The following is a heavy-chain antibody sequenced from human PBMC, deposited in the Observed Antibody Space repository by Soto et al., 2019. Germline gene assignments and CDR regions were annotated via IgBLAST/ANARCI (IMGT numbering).Heavy chain of an antibody. Sequence: EVQLVESGGGLVQPGGSPRLSCVASGFTFSSYDMHWVRQATGKGLEWVSAIGTAGDTYYPGSVKGRFTISRENAKNSLYLQMNSLRAGDTAVYYCARGGGRVATPWFDPWGQGTLVTVSS. V-gene: IGHV3-13*04. D-gene: IGHD5-12*01. CDR1: GFTFSSYD. CDR2: IGTAGDT. CDR3: ARGGGRVATPWFDP. J-gene: IGHJ5*02.